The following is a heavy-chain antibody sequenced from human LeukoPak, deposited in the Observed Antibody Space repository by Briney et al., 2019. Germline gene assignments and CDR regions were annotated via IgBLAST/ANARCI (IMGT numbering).Heavy chain of an antibody. Sequence: PGGSLRLSCAASGFAFSTYDMHWVRQATGKGLEWVSASGVAGDTYYPGSVKGRFTISRENAKNSLYLQMNSLRAGDTAVYYCARGFVHAFDLWGQGTMVTVSS. D-gene: IGHD6-6*01. V-gene: IGHV3-13*04. J-gene: IGHJ3*01. CDR1: GFAFSTYD. CDR2: SGVAGDT. CDR3: ARGFVHAFDL.